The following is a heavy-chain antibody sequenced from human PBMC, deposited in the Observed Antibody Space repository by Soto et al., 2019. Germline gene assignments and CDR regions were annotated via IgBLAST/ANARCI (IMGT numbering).Heavy chain of an antibody. CDR2: ISAYNGNT. J-gene: IGHJ6*03. D-gene: IGHD5-12*01. CDR1: GYTFTSYG. CDR3: ARDRSGYSGYDYYYYYYYMDV. V-gene: IGHV1-18*01. Sequence: ASVKVSCKASGYTFTSYGSSWVRQAPGQGLEWMGWISAYNGNTNYAQKLQGRVTMTTDTSTSTAYMELRSLRSDDTAVYYCARDRSGYSGYDYYYYYYYMDVWGKGTTVTSP.